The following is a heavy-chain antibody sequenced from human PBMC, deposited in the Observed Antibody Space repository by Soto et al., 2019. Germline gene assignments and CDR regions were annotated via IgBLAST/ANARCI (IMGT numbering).Heavy chain of an antibody. V-gene: IGHV3-30*18. CDR2: ISYDGSNK. CDR3: AKEPRIGFGELPDY. D-gene: IGHD3-10*01. CDR1: GFTFSSDG. Sequence: QVQLVESGGGVVQPGRSLRLSCAASGFTFSSDGMHWVRQAPGKGLEWVAVISYDGSNKYYADSVKGRFTISRDNSKNTLYLQMNSLRAEDTAVYYCAKEPRIGFGELPDYWGQGTLVTVSS. J-gene: IGHJ4*02.